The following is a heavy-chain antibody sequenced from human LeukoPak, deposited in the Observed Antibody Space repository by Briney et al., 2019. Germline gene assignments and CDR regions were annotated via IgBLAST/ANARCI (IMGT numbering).Heavy chain of an antibody. Sequence: SETLSLTCTASGGSLSSSSYYWRWIRQPPGKGLEWIGSIYHTGSPYYNPSLKSRVTISVDTSKNQFSLNLSSVTAADTAVYYCARSWGYCSDGSCYAARFDYWGQRTLVTVSS. CDR1: GGSLSSSSYY. V-gene: IGHV4-39*07. CDR3: ARSWGYCSDGSCYAARFDY. CDR2: IYHTGSP. J-gene: IGHJ4*02. D-gene: IGHD2-15*01.